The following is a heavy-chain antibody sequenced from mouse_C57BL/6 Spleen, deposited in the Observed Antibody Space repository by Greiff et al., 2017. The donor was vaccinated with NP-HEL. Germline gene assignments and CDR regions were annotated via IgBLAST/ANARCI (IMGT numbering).Heavy chain of an antibody. J-gene: IGHJ2*01. V-gene: IGHV1-85*01. CDR2: IYPRDGST. CDR3: ARGNGYDGFLYFDY. Sequence: QVQLQQSGPELVKPGASVKLSCKASGYTFTSYDINWVKQRPGQGLERIGWIYPRDGSTKYNEKFKGKATLTVDTSSSTAYMELHSLTSEDSAVYFCARGNGYDGFLYFDYWGQGTTLTVSS. D-gene: IGHD2-2*01. CDR1: GYTFTSYD.